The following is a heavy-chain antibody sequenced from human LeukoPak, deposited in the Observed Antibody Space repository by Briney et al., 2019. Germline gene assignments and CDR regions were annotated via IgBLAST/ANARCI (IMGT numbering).Heavy chain of an antibody. CDR2: IKTDGSET. CDR1: GFTFSNYW. D-gene: IGHD1-14*01. Sequence: GGSLRLSCAASGFTFSNYWMHWFRQAPGKGLVWVSRIKTDGSETCYADSVKGRLTISRDNAKNTLYLQMNSLRAEDTAVYYCSKPLADNGDHWGQGTLVTVSS. V-gene: IGHV3-74*01. J-gene: IGHJ4*02. CDR3: SKPLADNGDH.